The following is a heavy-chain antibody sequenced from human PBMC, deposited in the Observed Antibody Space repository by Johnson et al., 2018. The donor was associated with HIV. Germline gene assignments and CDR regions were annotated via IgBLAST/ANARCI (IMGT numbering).Heavy chain of an antibody. V-gene: IGHV3-30-3*01. Sequence: QEQLVESGGGVVQPGRSLRLSCAASGFRFSTYALHWVRQTPGKGLEWVALISDDGNNKYYADSVKGRFTISRDNSKNTLYLQRNSLRVEDTAMYYCARGPILEWLSGDGFDMWGQGTKVTV. CDR3: ARGPILEWLSGDGFDM. CDR1: GFRFSTYA. D-gene: IGHD3-3*01. J-gene: IGHJ3*02. CDR2: ISDDGNNK.